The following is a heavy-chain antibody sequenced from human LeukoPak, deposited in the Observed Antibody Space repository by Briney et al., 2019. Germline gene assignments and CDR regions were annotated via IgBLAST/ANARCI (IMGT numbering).Heavy chain of an antibody. J-gene: IGHJ3*02. CDR3: ARYDYGDHFDAFDI. D-gene: IGHD4-17*01. CDR2: IYYSGST. Sequence: PSETLSLTCTVSGGSISSGGYYWSWIRQHPGKDLEWIGYIYYSGSTCYNPSLKSRVTISVDTSKNQFSLKLSSVTAADTAVYYCARYDYGDHFDAFDIWGQGTMVTVSS. CDR1: GGSISSGGYY. V-gene: IGHV4-31*03.